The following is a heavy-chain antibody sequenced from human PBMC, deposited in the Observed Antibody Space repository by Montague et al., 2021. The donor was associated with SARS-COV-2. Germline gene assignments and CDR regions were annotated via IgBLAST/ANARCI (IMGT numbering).Heavy chain of an antibody. D-gene: IGHD3-10*01. CDR1: GFSLSTSGMC. V-gene: IGHV2-70*11. Sequence: PALVKPTQTLALTCTFSGFSLSTSGMCVSWIRQPPGKALEWLARXXWDDDKHYSTSLKTRLTISKDTSKNQVVLTMTNMDPVDTATYYCARSSVVRGVSLDYWGQGTLVTVSS. J-gene: IGHJ4*02. CDR2: XXWDDDK. CDR3: ARSSVVRGVSLDY.